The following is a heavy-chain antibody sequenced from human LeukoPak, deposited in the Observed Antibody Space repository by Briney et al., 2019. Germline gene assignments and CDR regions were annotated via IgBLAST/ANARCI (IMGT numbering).Heavy chain of an antibody. J-gene: IGHJ4*02. CDR3: AREGAQYYYDSSGYQALRYFDY. CDR1: GGTFSSYA. D-gene: IGHD3-22*01. CDR2: IIPIFGTA. V-gene: IGHV1-69*13. Sequence: SVKVSCKASGGTFSSYAISWVRQAPGQGLEWMGGIIPIFGTANYAQKFQGRVTITADESTSTAYMELSSLRSEDTAVYYCAREGAQYYYDSSGYQALRYFDYWGQGTLVTVSS.